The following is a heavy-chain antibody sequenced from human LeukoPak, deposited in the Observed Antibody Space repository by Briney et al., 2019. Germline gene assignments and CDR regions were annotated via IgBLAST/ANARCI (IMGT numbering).Heavy chain of an antibody. CDR3: AREAPAADDY. J-gene: IGHJ4*02. CDR1: GGSISTYY. D-gene: IGHD2-2*01. Sequence: SETLSLTCTVSGGSISTYYWSWIRQPPGKGLEWIGSIYYSGSTYYNPSLKSRVTISVDTSKNQFSLKLSSVTAADTAVYYCAREAPAADDYWGQGTLVTVSS. V-gene: IGHV4-39*07. CDR2: IYYSGST.